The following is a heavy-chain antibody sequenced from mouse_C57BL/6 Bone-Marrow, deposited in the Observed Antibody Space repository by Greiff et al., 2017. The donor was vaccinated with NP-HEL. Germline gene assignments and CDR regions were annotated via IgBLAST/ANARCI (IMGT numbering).Heavy chain of an antibody. CDR1: GFTFSDYY. CDR3: ARERFTTVVATDAMDY. Sequence: EVKLVESGGGLVQPGGSLKLSCAASGFTFSDYYMYWVRQTPEKRLEWVAYISNGGGSTYYPDTVKGRFTISRDNAKNNLYLQMSHLKSEDTAMYYCARERFTTVVATDAMDYWGQGTSVTVSS. D-gene: IGHD1-1*01. V-gene: IGHV5-12*01. J-gene: IGHJ4*01. CDR2: ISNGGGST.